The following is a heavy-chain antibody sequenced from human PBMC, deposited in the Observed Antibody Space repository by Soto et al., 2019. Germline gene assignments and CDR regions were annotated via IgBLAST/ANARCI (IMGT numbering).Heavy chain of an antibody. J-gene: IGHJ6*02. CDR3: ARYFGSISWINYYYYYGMDV. D-gene: IGHD6-13*01. CDR1: GYSFTTYW. CDR2: IYPGDSGT. Sequence: GESLKISCEGSGYSFTTYWIAWVRQMPGKGLEWMGIIYPGDSGTRYSPSFQGQVTISADKSISTAYLQWSSLKASDTAMYYCARYFGSISWINYYYYYGMDVWGQGTTVTVSS. V-gene: IGHV5-51*01.